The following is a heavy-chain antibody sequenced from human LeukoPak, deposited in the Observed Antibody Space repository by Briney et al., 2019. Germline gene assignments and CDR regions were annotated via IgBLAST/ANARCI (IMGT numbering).Heavy chain of an antibody. CDR2: ISGGGGST. D-gene: IGHD3-22*01. Sequence: SGGSLRLSCAASGFTFSSYAMSWVRQAPGKGLEWVSAISGGGGSTYYADSVKGRFTISRDNSKNTLYLQMNSLRAEDTAVYYCAKALDSSGYHYGMDVWGQGTTVTVSS. CDR1: GFTFSSYA. J-gene: IGHJ6*02. CDR3: AKALDSSGYHYGMDV. V-gene: IGHV3-23*01.